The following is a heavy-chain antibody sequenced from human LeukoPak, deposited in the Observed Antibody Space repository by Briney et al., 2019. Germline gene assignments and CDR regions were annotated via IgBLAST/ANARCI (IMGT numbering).Heavy chain of an antibody. CDR1: GFIFDNFW. J-gene: IGHJ5*02. Sequence: GGSLRLSCAASGFIFDNFWMKWVRQAPGKGLEWVSYIRSVGDTIYYVDCVKGRFTIYRENTKSILYLQINSLRADDTAVYYCAREGAVSGTLTLHTWGQGTLVTVSS. D-gene: IGHD6-19*01. V-gene: IGHV3-48*04. CDR2: IRSVGDTI. CDR3: AREGAVSGTLTLHT.